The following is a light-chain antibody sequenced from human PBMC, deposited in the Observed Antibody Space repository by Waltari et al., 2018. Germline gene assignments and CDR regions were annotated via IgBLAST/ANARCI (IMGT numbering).Light chain of an antibody. CDR2: ETT. CDR1: SSDIGLYDL. CDR3: CLFAGRSWL. Sequence: QSALTQPASVSASLGQSLTISCTGTSSDIGLYDLISWYQQHPGKAPKLIIHETTKRPSGVPNRVSGSKSGNTASLTISGLQAEDEADYYCCLFAGRSWLFGGGTKLTVL. V-gene: IGLV2-23*01. J-gene: IGLJ3*02.